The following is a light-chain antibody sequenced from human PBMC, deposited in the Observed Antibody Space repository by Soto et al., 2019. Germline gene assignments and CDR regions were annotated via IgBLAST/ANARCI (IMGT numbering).Light chain of an antibody. CDR1: TSDVGGFDY. J-gene: IGLJ1*01. V-gene: IGLV2-14*03. CDR2: DVS. Sequence: QSALTQPASVSGSPGQSITISCTGTTSDVGGFDYVSWYQQHPGKAPKLMIYDVSNRPSGLSDRFSGSKSGNTASLTISGLQAEDEAEYYCSSYTTTGTQVFGTGTTLTVL. CDR3: SSYTTTGTQV.